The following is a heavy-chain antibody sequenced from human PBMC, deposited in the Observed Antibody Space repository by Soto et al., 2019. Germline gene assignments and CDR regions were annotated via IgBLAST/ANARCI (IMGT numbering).Heavy chain of an antibody. V-gene: IGHV3-21*01. CDR1: GFTFSSYS. CDR2: ISSSSSYI. Sequence: PGGSLRLSCAASGFTFSSYSMNWVRQAPGKGLEWVSSISSSSSYIYYADSVKGRFIISRDNAKNSLYLQMNSLRAEDTAVYYCARDSIIAGGSMDVWGQGTTVTVSS. D-gene: IGHD2-15*01. CDR3: ARDSIIAGGSMDV. J-gene: IGHJ6*02.